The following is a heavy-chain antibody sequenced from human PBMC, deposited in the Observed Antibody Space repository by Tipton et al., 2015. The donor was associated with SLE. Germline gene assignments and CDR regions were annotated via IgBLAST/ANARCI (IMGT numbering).Heavy chain of an antibody. Sequence: SLRLSCAASGFTFSDYYMSWIRQAPGKGLEWVSYISSSGSSIYYADSVKGRFTISRDNAKNSLYLQMNSLRAEDTAVYYCARARDGYNLDAFDIWGQGTMVTVSS. CDR1: GFTFSDYY. J-gene: IGHJ3*02. D-gene: IGHD5-24*01. CDR3: ARARDGYNLDAFDI. V-gene: IGHV3-11*04. CDR2: ISSSGSSI.